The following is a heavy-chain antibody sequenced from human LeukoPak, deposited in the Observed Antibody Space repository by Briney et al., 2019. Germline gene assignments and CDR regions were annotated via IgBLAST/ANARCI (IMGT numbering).Heavy chain of an antibody. Sequence: ASETLSLTCTVSGGSISSYYWSWIRQPPGKGLEWIGYIYYSGSTNYNPSLKSRVTISVDTSKNQFSLKLSSVTAADTAVYYCARHDPVYYDILTGYTLDYWGQGTLVTVSS. D-gene: IGHD3-9*01. V-gene: IGHV4-59*08. CDR3: ARHDPVYYDILTGYTLDY. J-gene: IGHJ4*02. CDR2: IYYSGST. CDR1: GGSISSYY.